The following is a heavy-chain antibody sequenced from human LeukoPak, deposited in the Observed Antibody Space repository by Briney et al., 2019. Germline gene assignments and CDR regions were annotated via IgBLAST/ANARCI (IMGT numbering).Heavy chain of an antibody. CDR2: IKNKTDGGTT. CDR1: GFTFSNAW. V-gene: IGHV3-15*01. CDR3: TTRIRGYA. J-gene: IGHJ5*02. D-gene: IGHD5-12*01. Sequence: GGSLRLSCAASGFTFSNAWMSWVRQAPGKGLEWVGRIKNKTDGGTTDYAAPVKGRFTISRDDSKNTLYLQMNSLKTEDTAVYYCTTRIRGYAWGQGTLVTVSS.